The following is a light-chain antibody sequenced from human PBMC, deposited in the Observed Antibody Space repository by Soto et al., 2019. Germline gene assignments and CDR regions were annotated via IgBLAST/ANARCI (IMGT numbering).Light chain of an antibody. J-gene: IGLJ1*01. V-gene: IGLV3-1*01. Sequence: SYELTQPPSVSVSPGQTASITCSGDKLGDKYACWYQQKAGQSPVLVIYEDSQRPSGIPERFSGSNSGNTATLTISGTQAVDEADYYCQAWDSRIASYVFGTGTKLTVL. CDR2: EDS. CDR1: KLGDKY. CDR3: QAWDSRIASYV.